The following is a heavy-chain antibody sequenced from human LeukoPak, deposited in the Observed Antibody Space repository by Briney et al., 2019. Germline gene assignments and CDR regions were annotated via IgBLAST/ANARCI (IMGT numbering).Heavy chain of an antibody. CDR1: GGSISSGSYY. D-gene: IGHD3-22*01. CDR3: ARGPYYYDSSGLNWFDP. CDR2: IYTSGST. Sequence: PSQTLSLTCTVSGGSISSGSYYWSWIRQPAGKGLEWIGCIYTSGSTNYNPSLKSRVTISVDTSKNQFSLKLSSVTAADTAVYYCARGPYYYDSSGLNWFDPWGQGTLVTVSS. J-gene: IGHJ5*02. V-gene: IGHV4-61*02.